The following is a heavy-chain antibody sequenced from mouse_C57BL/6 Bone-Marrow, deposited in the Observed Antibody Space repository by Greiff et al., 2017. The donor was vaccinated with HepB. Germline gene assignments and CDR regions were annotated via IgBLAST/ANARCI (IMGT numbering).Heavy chain of an antibody. D-gene: IGHD1-1*01. J-gene: IGHJ4*01. CDR3: ARDYYGSIYDYYAMDY. CDR1: GFTFSSYA. Sequence: EVQLQESGGGLVKPGGSLKLSCAASGFTFSSYAMSWVRQTPEKRLEWVATISDGGSYTYYPDNVKGRFTISRDNAKNNLYLQMSHLKSEDTAMYYCARDYYGSIYDYYAMDYWGQGTSVTVSS. V-gene: IGHV5-4*01. CDR2: ISDGGSYT.